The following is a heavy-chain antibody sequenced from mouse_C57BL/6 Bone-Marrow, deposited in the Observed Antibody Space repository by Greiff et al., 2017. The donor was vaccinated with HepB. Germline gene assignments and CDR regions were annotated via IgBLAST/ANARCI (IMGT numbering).Heavy chain of an antibody. J-gene: IGHJ4*01. CDR2: IDPENGDT. V-gene: IGHV14-4*01. D-gene: IGHD2-4*01. CDR3: TTRDIYYDYDDAMDY. Sequence: VQLKQSGAELVRPGASVQLSCTASGFNIKDDYMHWVKQRPEQGLEWIGWIDPENGDTEYASKFQGKATITADTSSNTAYLQLSSLTSEDTAVYYCTTRDIYYDYDDAMDYWGQGTSVTVSS. CDR1: GFNIKDDY.